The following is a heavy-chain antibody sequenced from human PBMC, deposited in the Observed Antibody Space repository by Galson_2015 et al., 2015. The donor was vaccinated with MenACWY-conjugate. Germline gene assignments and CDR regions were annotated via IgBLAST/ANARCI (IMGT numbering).Heavy chain of an antibody. D-gene: IGHD2-2*01. CDR3: ARVGYCSSPTCYLAFFDY. Sequence: SVKVSCKASGYTFSSYHMHWVRQAPGQGLEWMGIINPSGGGTSSAQKFQGRVTMTRDTSTSTVYMELSSLRSEDTAVYYCARVGYCSSPTCYLAFFDYWGQGTLVTVSP. J-gene: IGHJ4*02. CDR2: INPSGGGT. CDR1: GYTFSSYH. V-gene: IGHV1-46*01.